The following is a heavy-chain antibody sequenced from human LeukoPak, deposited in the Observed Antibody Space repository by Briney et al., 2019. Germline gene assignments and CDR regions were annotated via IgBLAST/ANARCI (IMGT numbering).Heavy chain of an antibody. V-gene: IGHV4-59*01. CDR3: ARGGASGSQLHWFDP. J-gene: IGHJ5*02. Sequence: SETLSLTCTVSGGSISSYYWNWIRQPPGEGLEWIGYFHYSGSTNYNPSLKSRVTISVDTSKNQFSLKLSSVTAADTAVYYCARGGASGSQLHWFDPWGQGTLVTVSS. CDR1: GGSISSYY. D-gene: IGHD3-10*01. CDR2: FHYSGST.